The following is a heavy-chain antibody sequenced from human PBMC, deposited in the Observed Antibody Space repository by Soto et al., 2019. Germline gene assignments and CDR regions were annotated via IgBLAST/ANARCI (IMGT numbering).Heavy chain of an antibody. CDR3: VKGERSRYSSMFDY. V-gene: IGHV3-23*01. CDR2: ITGSGDRT. CDR1: GITFSSCA. Sequence: GGSLRLSCAVSGITFSSCAMAWVRQAPGKGLEWVSAITGSGDRTYYADSVKGRFTISRDNSKNKVYLQMDSLRVEDSAVYYCVKGERSRYSSMFDYWGHGTRVTVSS. D-gene: IGHD4-4*01. J-gene: IGHJ4*01.